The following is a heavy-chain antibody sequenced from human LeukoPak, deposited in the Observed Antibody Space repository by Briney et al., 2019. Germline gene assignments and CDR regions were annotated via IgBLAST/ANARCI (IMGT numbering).Heavy chain of an antibody. D-gene: IGHD1-14*01. CDR3: AKATGYLL. V-gene: IGHV3-23*01. J-gene: IGHJ4*02. CDR2: ISNSDDST. CDR1: GFTFSNAW. Sequence: PGGSLRLSCAASGFTFSNAWMSWVRQAPGKGLEWVSTISNSDDSTYYADSVKGRFTISRDNSENTLFLRMNSLRAEDTAVYYCAKATGYLLWGQGTLVIVSS.